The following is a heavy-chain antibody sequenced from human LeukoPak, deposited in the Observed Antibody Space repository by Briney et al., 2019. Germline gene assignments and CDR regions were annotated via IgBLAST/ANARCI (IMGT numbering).Heavy chain of an antibody. CDR2: ISGDGKDR. V-gene: IGHV3-23*01. D-gene: IGHD3-3*01. J-gene: IGHJ4*02. CDR1: GFTFSSYG. Sequence: GGTLRLSCAASGFTFSSYGMSWVRQAPGKGLQWVSAISGDGKDRDYPDSVKGRFTISRDNSKNTLYLQMNSLRAEDTAVYYCAKVAYDFWSGYLTRLLYFDYWGQGTLVTVSS. CDR3: AKVAYDFWSGYLTRLLYFDY.